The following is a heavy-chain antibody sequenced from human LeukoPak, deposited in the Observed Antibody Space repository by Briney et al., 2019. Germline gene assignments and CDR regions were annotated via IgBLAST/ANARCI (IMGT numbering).Heavy chain of an antibody. J-gene: IGHJ4*02. Sequence: GGSLRLSCEASGFSMSVYWMSWVRQAPGKGLEWVGNIKQDGSERNYVDSVKGRFTISRDNAKKSLYLQMNSLRVEDTAVYYCARDHNYAFDNWGQGTLVTVSS. D-gene: IGHD4-11*01. CDR1: GFSMSVYW. CDR3: ARDHNYAFDN. V-gene: IGHV3-7*01. CDR2: IKQDGSER.